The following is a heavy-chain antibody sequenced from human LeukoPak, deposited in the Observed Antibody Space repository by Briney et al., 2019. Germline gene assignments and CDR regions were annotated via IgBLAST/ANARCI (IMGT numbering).Heavy chain of an antibody. CDR1: GFTFSSYH. D-gene: IGHD6-19*01. Sequence: PGGSLRLSCAASGFTFSSYHMNWVRQAPGKGLEWVASISSSSNYIYYADSVKGRFTISRDNAKKSLYLQLNSLRAEDTAVNYWAGDQQWPLDYWGQGTLVTVSS. J-gene: IGHJ4*01. CDR2: ISSSSNYI. CDR3: AGDQQWPLDY. V-gene: IGHV3-21*01.